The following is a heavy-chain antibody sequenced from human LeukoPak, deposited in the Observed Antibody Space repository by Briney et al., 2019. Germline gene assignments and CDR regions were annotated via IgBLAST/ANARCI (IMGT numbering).Heavy chain of an antibody. D-gene: IGHD3-10*01. Sequence: ASVKVSCKASGYTFTSYGISWVRQAPGQGLEWMGWISAYNGNTNYAQKLQGRVTMTTDTSTSTAYVELRSLRSDDTAVYYCARDLTSITMVRGVIQGIDYWGQGTLVTVSS. V-gene: IGHV1-18*01. CDR1: GYTFTSYG. CDR2: ISAYNGNT. J-gene: IGHJ4*02. CDR3: ARDLTSITMVRGVIQGIDY.